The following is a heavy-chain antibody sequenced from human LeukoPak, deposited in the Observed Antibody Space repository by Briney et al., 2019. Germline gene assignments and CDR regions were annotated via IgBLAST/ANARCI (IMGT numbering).Heavy chain of an antibody. D-gene: IGHD4-23*01. CDR2: ITGSGDRT. CDR3: AKRSDYGSNGNYFDS. CDR1: GFIFSNFG. V-gene: IGHV3-23*01. J-gene: IGHJ4*02. Sequence: GGSLRLSCAASGFIFSNFGMSWVRQAPGKGLEWVSAITGSGDRTYYADSVQGRFTISRDISKNTLYLQMNSLRAEDTAVYYCAKRSDYGSNGNYFDSWGQGTPVTVSS.